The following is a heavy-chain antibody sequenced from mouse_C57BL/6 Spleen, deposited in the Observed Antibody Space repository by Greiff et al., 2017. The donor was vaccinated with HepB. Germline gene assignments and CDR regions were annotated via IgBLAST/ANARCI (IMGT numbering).Heavy chain of an antibody. J-gene: IGHJ1*03. CDR2: INPNNGGT. CDR1: GYTFTDYY. D-gene: IGHD1-1*01. CDR3: ARRGSSDEWYFDV. Sequence: EVQLQQSGPELVKPGASVKISCKASGYTFTDYYMNWVKQSHGKSLEWIGDINPNNGGTSYNQKFKGKATLTVDKSSSTAYMELRSLTSEDSAVYYCARRGSSDEWYFDVWGTGTTVTVSS. V-gene: IGHV1-26*01.